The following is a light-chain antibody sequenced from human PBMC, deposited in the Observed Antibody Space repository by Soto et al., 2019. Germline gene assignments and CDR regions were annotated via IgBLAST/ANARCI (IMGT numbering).Light chain of an antibody. CDR3: TQGLQSPPT. CDR2: WGS. J-gene: IGKJ1*01. Sequence: DIVMTQSPLSLPVTPGEPASISCRSSQSLLHSNGYNYLDWYLEKQGQSPQLLIYWGSNRASGVPDRFSGSGSSVDFTQTIKRVEAAYVGVYVRTQGLQSPPTFGPLIKVEIK. V-gene: IGKV2-28*01. CDR1: QSLLHSNGYNY.